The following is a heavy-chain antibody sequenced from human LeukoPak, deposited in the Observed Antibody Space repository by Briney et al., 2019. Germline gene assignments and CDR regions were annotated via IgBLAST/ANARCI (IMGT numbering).Heavy chain of an antibody. J-gene: IGHJ4*02. CDR3: ARVRGTWSNYGDYVSRVPYYFDY. V-gene: IGHV4-31*03. D-gene: IGHD4-17*01. Sequence: PSETLSLTCTVSGGSISSSSYYWGWIRQHPGKGLEWIGYIYYSGSTYYNPSLKSRVTISVDTSKNQFSLKLSSVTAADTAVYYCARVRGTWSNYGDYVSRVPYYFDYWGQGTLVTVSS. CDR2: IYYSGST. CDR1: GGSISSSSYY.